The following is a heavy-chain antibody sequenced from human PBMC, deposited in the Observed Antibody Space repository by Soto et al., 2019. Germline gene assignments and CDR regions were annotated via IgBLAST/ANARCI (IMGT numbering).Heavy chain of an antibody. Sequence: GGSLRLSCAASGFTFDDYAMHWVRQAPGKGLEWVSGISWNSGSIGYADSVKGRFTISRDNAKNSLYLQMNSLRAEDTALYYCAKGSLYGDWYYFDYWGQGTLVTVSS. V-gene: IGHV3-9*01. CDR3: AKGSLYGDWYYFDY. J-gene: IGHJ4*02. CDR2: ISWNSGSI. CDR1: GFTFDDYA. D-gene: IGHD4-17*01.